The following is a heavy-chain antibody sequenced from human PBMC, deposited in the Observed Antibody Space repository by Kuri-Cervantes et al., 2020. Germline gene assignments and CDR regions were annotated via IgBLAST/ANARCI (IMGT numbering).Heavy chain of an antibody. V-gene: IGHV3-30*02. CDR1: GFTFSSYG. D-gene: IGHD4-23*01. CDR2: IRYDGGNK. J-gene: IGHJ4*02. Sequence: GGSLRLSCAASGFTFSSYGLHWVRQAPGKGLEWVAFIRYDGGNKYYADSLKGRFTISRDNSKNTLYLQMNSLRTEDTAVYYCAKDDGANSVVVYWGQGTLVTVSS. CDR3: AKDDGANSVVVY.